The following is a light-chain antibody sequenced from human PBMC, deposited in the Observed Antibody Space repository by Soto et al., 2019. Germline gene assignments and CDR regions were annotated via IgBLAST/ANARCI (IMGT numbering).Light chain of an antibody. CDR2: GAS. J-gene: IGKJ1*01. V-gene: IGKV3-15*01. Sequence: EIVMTQSPATLSVSPGERATLSCRASQSVKSTLAWYQQKPGQAPRLLIYGASTRATGVPARFSGGGSGTEFTLTISSLQSEDFAVYYCQQYGSSRGTFGQGTKVDIK. CDR1: QSVKST. CDR3: QQYGSSRGT.